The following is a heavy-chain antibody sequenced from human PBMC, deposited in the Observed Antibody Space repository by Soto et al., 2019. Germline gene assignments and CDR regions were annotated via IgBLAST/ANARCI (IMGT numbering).Heavy chain of an antibody. D-gene: IGHD2-2*01. CDR1: GFTFSNHA. V-gene: IGHV3-23*01. CDR2: ISDSGST. Sequence: EVQLLESGGALVQPGGSLRLSCAASGFTFSNHAMNWVRQAPGKGLEWVSTISDSGSTYYADSVKGRFTISRDNSKTTLSLHMNSLGAEDTAVYYCAGAPGGHYCTSTSCLYFFDHWGQGTLVIVSS. J-gene: IGHJ4*02. CDR3: AGAPGGHYCTSTSCLYFFDH.